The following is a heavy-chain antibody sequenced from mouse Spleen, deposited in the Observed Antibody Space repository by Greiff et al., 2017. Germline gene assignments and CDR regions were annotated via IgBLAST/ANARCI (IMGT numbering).Heavy chain of an antibody. V-gene: IGHV2-6-1*01. CDR2: IWSDGST. CDR1: GFSLTSYG. J-gene: IGHJ4*01. CDR3: ARQPMIYYAMDY. D-gene: IGHD2-3*01. Sequence: VHLVESGPGLVAPSQSLSITCTISGFSLTSYGVHWVRQPPGEGLEWLVVIWSDGSTTYNSALKSRLSISKDNSKSQVFLKMNSLQTDDTAMYYCARQPMIYYAMDYWGQGTSVTVSS.